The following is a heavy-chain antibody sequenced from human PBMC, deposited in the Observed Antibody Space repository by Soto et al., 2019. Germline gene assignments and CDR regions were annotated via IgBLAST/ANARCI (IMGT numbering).Heavy chain of an antibody. D-gene: IGHD3-10*02. V-gene: IGHV4-59*08. Sequence: QVQLQESGPGLVKPSETLSLTCTVSGGSISSYYWSWIRQPPGKGLEWIGYIYYSGRTNYNPSLKRPVTIIGDTSKDQFRLEARAVTAGDPAGYYWARVYGGAFDIWGQGTMVTVSS. CDR2: IYYSGRT. CDR3: ARVYGGAFDI. J-gene: IGHJ3*02. CDR1: GGSISSYY.